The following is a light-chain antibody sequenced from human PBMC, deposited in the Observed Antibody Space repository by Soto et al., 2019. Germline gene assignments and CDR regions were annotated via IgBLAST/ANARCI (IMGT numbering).Light chain of an antibody. CDR2: AAS. CDR1: QSISSY. J-gene: IGKJ4*01. CDR3: QQLNGYLELT. V-gene: IGKV1-39*01. Sequence: DIQMTQTPSSLSASVGDRFTITCRASQSISSYLNWYQQKPGKAPKLXXYAASSLQSGVPSRFSGSRSGTEFTLPISSLQPEDFANYYCQQLNGYLELTFGGGTKVDIK.